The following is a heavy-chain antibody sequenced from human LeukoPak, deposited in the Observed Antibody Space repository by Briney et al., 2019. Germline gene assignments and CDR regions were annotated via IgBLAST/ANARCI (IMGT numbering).Heavy chain of an antibody. CDR1: GFTFSSYA. CDR3: AKVGLGGAYYDY. D-gene: IGHD1-26*01. CDR2: ISGSGSRT. V-gene: IGHV3-23*01. Sequence: GGSLRLSCAASGFTFSSYAMSWVRQGPGKGLECVSAISGSGSRTDYAHSVKGRFTISRDNSKNTLYLQMNSLRAEDTAVYYCAKVGLGGAYYDYWGQGTLVTVSS. J-gene: IGHJ4*02.